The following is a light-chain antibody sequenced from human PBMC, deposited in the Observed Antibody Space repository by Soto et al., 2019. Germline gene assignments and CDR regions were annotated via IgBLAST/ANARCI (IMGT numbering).Light chain of an antibody. V-gene: IGLV1-40*01. CDR1: TSNIGAGYD. CDR2: VNI. CDR3: QSYDSSLSGSV. J-gene: IGLJ2*01. Sequence: HSVLTQPPSVSGAPGQRVTISCTGSTSNIGAGYDVHWYQQLPGTAPKLLIYVNINRPSGVPDRFSGSKSGTSASLAITGLQAEDEADYYCQSYDSSLSGSVFGGGTKLTVL.